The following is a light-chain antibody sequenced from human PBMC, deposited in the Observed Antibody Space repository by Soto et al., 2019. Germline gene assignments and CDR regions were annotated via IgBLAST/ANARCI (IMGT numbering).Light chain of an antibody. J-gene: IGLJ7*01. CDR3: SSYSPSSALV. CDR2: DVS. CDR1: SADIGAFNY. V-gene: IGLV2-14*03. Sequence: QSALTQPASVSGSPGQSITISCAGTSADIGAFNYVSWYQHHPGKVPKLLIFDVSDRPSGVSTRFSASKSANTASLTISGLQADDEADYYCSSYSPSSALVFGGGTQLTVL.